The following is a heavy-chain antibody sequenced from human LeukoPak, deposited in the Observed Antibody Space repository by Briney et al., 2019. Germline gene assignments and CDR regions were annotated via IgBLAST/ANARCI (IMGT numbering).Heavy chain of an antibody. CDR2: ISSSSSYI. D-gene: IGHD1-20*01. V-gene: IGHV3-21*01. CDR1: GFTLSSYA. CDR3: ARGDRYDWDYYYYMDV. J-gene: IGHJ6*03. Sequence: GGSLRLSCAASGFTLSSYAMSWVRQAPGKGLEWVSSISSSSSYIYYADSVKGRFTISRDNAKNSLYLQMNSLRAEDTAVHYCARGDRYDWDYYYYMDVWGKGTTVTISS.